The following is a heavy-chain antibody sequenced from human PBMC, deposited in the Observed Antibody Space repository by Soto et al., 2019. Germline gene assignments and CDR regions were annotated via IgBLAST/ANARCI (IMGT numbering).Heavy chain of an antibody. V-gene: IGHV3-11*01. J-gene: IGHJ4*02. Sequence: SVKGRFTISRDNAKNSVYLQMNSLRAEDTAVYYCASGYYDFWSGYDPRYWGQGTLVTVSS. CDR3: ASGYYDFWSGYDPRY. D-gene: IGHD3-3*01.